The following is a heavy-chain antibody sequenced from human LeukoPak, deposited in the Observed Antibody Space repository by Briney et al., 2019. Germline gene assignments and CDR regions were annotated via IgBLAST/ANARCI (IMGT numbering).Heavy chain of an antibody. CDR3: ATLLFYDSSGLVNWFDP. CDR2: IYTSGST. J-gene: IGHJ5*02. V-gene: IGHV4-61*02. D-gene: IGHD3-22*01. CDR1: GGSISSGSYY. Sequence: SETLSLTCTVSGGSISSGSYYWSWIRQPAGKGLEWIGRIYTSGSTNYNPSLKSRVTISVDTSKNQFSLKLSSVTAADTAVYYCATLLFYDSSGLVNWFDPWGQGNLVTVSS.